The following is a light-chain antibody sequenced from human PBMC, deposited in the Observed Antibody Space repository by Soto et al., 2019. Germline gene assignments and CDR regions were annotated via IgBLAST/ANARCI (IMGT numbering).Light chain of an antibody. J-gene: IGKJ4*01. V-gene: IGKV3-15*01. CDR3: QQYKTWLT. CDR2: GVA. CDR1: QSVDYN. Sequence: EVVLTQSPATLSVSPGERVTLSCRASQSVDYNLARYQQKPGQAPRLLIYGVATRATGIPARFSGSASGTEFTLTISSLQSEDFAIYYCQQYKTWLTFGGGTKVDIK.